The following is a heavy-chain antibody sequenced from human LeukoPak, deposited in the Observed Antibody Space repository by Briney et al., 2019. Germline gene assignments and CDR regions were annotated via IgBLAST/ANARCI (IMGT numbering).Heavy chain of an antibody. J-gene: IGHJ4*02. CDR3: ARDRTGTGYSSGSLDY. CDR2: ISAYNGNT. Sequence: ASVKVSCKASGYTFTSYGISWVRQAPGQGLEWMGWISAYNGNTNYAQKLQGRVTMTRDTSTSTVYMELSSLRSEDTAVYYCARDRTGTGYSSGSLDYWGQGTLVTVPS. CDR1: GYTFTSYG. D-gene: IGHD6-19*01. V-gene: IGHV1-18*01.